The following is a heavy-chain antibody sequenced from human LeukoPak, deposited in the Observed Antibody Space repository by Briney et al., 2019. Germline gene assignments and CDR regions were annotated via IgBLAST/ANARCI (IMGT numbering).Heavy chain of an antibody. D-gene: IGHD3-22*01. CDR3: VRLLPSSGYVLGDWFDP. Sequence: PSETLSLTCSVSGGSISSAIFYWGWIRQPPRMGLERNGSTFSGGNAYHNPSLKSRVTISVDSSKNQFSLKLISVTAADTAVYYCVRLLPSSGYVLGDWFDPWGQGTLVTVSS. CDR1: GGSISSAIFY. V-gene: IGHV4-39*01. CDR2: TFSGGNA. J-gene: IGHJ5*02.